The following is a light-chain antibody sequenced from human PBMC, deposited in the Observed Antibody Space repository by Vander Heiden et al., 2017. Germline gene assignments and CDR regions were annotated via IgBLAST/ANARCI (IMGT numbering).Light chain of an antibody. Sequence: QITPSPSPLSVSVGLRVTITCSASRGLSVYLKWYQQKPGQAPRRLIYSSSTRDPGVPARFRGSGSGTDFAFTISSLEPEDVAAYYCQQGNHWPHTLGQGTKREIK. CDR1: RGLSVY. J-gene: IGKJ2*01. CDR2: SSS. CDR3: QQGNHWPHT. V-gene: IGKV1-33*01.